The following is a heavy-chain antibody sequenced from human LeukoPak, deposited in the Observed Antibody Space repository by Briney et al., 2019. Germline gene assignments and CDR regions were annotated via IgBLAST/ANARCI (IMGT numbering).Heavy chain of an antibody. D-gene: IGHD2-21*02. Sequence: GRSLRLSRAPSGFTFTSYAMSAVPQAPGKGLEWVSAISVSGGSTYYADSVKGRYTISRDNSKNTLYLQMNSLRAEDTAVYYCAKEVQVVTAARGAFDIWGQGTMVTVSS. CDR2: ISVSGGST. CDR1: GFTFTSYA. V-gene: IGHV3-23*01. J-gene: IGHJ3*02. CDR3: AKEVQVVTAARGAFDI.